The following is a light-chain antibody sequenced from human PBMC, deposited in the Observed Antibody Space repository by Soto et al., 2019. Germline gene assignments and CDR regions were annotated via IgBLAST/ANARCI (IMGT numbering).Light chain of an antibody. Sequence: EIVMTQSPATLSVSPGERATLSCRASQSVSSNLAWYQQKPGQAPRLLISGASRRATGIPDRFSGSGSGTEFTLTISRLESEDIAVDNCQQRTNWPETFVQGT. CDR1: QSVSSN. V-gene: IGKV3D-15*01. CDR3: QQRTNWPET. CDR2: GAS. J-gene: IGKJ1*01.